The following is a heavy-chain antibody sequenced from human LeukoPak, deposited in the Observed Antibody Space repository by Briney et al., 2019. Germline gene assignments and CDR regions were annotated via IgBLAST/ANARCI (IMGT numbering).Heavy chain of an antibody. D-gene: IGHD2-8*01. CDR1: GFTFSSYA. V-gene: IGHV3-23*01. Sequence: GGSLRLSCASSGFTFSSYAMSWVRQAPGKGLEWVSAISGSGGSTFYADSVKGRFTISRDNSKNTLSLQMNSLRAEDTAVYYCAKEVSYWYFDLWGRGTLLTVSS. CDR2: ISGSGGST. J-gene: IGHJ2*01. CDR3: AKEVSYWYFDL.